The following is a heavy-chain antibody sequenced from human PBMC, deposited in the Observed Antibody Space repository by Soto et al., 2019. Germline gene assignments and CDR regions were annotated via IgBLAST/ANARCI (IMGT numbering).Heavy chain of an antibody. CDR1: GGSVSSGSYY. CDR3: ARLEVGLDY. V-gene: IGHV4-61*03. J-gene: IGHJ4*02. CDR2: IYYTGGT. Sequence: QVQLQESGPGLVKPSETLSLTCSVSGGSVSSGSYYWSWIRQSPEKGLEWIGYIYYTGGTKYNPSLTSRVTISADTSRNHFSLKLTSGTAADTAVYYCARLEVGLDYWGQGVLVTVSS. D-gene: IGHD2-2*01.